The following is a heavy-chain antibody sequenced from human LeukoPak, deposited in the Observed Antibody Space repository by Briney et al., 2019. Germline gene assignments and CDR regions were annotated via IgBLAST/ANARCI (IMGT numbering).Heavy chain of an antibody. J-gene: IGHJ4*02. CDR2: INHSGTT. CDR3: ARLPLGAFGEVLNFDY. D-gene: IGHD3-3*01. Sequence: NPSETLSLTCGVSDEFYSGFYWSWIRQPPGKGLEWIGDINHSGTTKYTPSLKGRVTISIDTSNKQFSLKVHSVTAADTAVYYCARLPLGAFGEVLNFDYWGPGILVTVSS. V-gene: IGHV4-34*01. CDR1: DEFYSGFY.